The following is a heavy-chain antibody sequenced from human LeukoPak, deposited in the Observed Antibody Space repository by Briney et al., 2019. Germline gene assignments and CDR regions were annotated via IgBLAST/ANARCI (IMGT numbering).Heavy chain of an antibody. J-gene: IGHJ4*02. Sequence: GGSLRLSCAASGFTFSSYGMHWVRQAPGRGLEWVAVIWYDGSNKYYADSVKGRFTISRDNSKNTLYLQMNSLRAEDTAVYYCARDNATSIAAALDYWGQGTQVTVSS. CDR3: ARDNATSIAAALDY. V-gene: IGHV3-33*01. CDR2: IWYDGSNK. D-gene: IGHD6-13*01. CDR1: GFTFSSYG.